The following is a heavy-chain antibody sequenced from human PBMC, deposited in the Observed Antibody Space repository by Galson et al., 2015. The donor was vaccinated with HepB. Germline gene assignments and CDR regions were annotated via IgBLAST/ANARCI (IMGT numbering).Heavy chain of an antibody. CDR3: AKGRSAAHLFFGC. Sequence: SLRLSCAASGFTFDDYAMHWVRQAPGKGLEWVSGISWNSGSIGYADSVKGRFTISRDNTKNSLYLQMNSLRAEDTALYYCAKGRSAAHLFFGCWGQGTLVTVSS. V-gene: IGHV3-9*01. J-gene: IGHJ4*02. CDR2: ISWNSGSI. D-gene: IGHD6-13*01. CDR1: GFTFDDYA.